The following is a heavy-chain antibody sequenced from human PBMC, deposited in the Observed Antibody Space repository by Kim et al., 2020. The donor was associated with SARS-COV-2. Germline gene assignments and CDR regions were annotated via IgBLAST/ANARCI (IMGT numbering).Heavy chain of an antibody. V-gene: IGHV4-59*01. J-gene: IGHJ4*02. CDR1: GGSISSYY. D-gene: IGHD4-4*01. CDR2: IYYSGST. Sequence: SETLSLTCTVSGGSISSYYWSWIRQPPGKGLEWIGYIYYSGSTNYNPSLKSRVTISVDTSKNQFSLKLSSVTAADTAVYYCAGGREQYWVDYWGQGTLVTVSS. CDR3: AGGREQYWVDY.